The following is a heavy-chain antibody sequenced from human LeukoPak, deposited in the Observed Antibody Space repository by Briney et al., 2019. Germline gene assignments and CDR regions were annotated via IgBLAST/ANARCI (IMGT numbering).Heavy chain of an antibody. J-gene: IGHJ4*02. CDR3: ARQGSRSPFDY. CDR1: GFTVSSNY. CDR2: IYGGGST. Sequence: SGGSLRLSCAASGFTVSSNYMSWVRQAPGKGLEWVSVIYGGGSTYYADSVKGRFTISRDNSKNTLYLQMNSLRAEDTAVYYCARQGSRSPFDYWGQGTLVTVSS. D-gene: IGHD3-10*01. V-gene: IGHV3-66*04.